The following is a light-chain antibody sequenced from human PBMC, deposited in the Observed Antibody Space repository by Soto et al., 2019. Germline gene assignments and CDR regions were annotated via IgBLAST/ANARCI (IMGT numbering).Light chain of an antibody. J-gene: IGKJ5*01. Sequence: DIPLTQSPSFLSASVGDRVTITCRASQGISSYLAWYQQKPGKAPKLLIYAASTLQSGVPSRFSGSGSGTEFTLTISSLQPEDFATYYCQQLNSYGTFGQGTRLEIK. CDR3: QQLNSYGT. CDR1: QGISSY. V-gene: IGKV1-9*01. CDR2: AAS.